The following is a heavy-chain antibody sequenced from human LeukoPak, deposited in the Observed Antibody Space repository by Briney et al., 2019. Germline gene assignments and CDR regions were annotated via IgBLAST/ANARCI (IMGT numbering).Heavy chain of an antibody. D-gene: IGHD5-18*01. V-gene: IGHV4-4*07. Sequence: SETLSLTCTVSGGSITSYYWNWIRQPAGKGLEWIGRIFTGGSTNYSPSLRSRVNMSVDTSKNQFSLKLSSVTAADTAVYYCARDRGNNYGFTYDFWGQGTLVTVSS. CDR1: GGSITSYY. CDR2: IFTGGST. CDR3: ARDRGNNYGFTYDF. J-gene: IGHJ4*02.